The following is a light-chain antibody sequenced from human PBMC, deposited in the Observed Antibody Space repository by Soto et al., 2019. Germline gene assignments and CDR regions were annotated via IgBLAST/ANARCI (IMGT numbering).Light chain of an antibody. Sequence: AIQMTQSPSSLSASVGDRVTITCRASQVIRNDLGWYQQKPGKAPKLLMYGASNLQSGVPSRFSGSGSGTDFTLTITSLQPEDFATYYCLHDHNFPWTFGQGTKVDIK. J-gene: IGKJ1*01. CDR3: LHDHNFPWT. CDR2: GAS. V-gene: IGKV1-6*01. CDR1: QVIRND.